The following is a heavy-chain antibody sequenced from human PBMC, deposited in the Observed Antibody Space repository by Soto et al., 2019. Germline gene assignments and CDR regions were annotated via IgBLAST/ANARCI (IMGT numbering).Heavy chain of an antibody. Sequence: QLQLQESGPGLVKPSETLSLTCTVSGGSISRSSYYWGWIRQPPGKGLEWIGSIYYSGSTYYNPSLKSRVTISVDTSKNQFSLKLSSATAADTAVYYRARRVGRARFDYWGQGTLVTVSS. CDR2: IYYSGST. CDR3: ARRVGRARFDY. D-gene: IGHD6-13*01. CDR1: GGSISRSSYY. V-gene: IGHV4-39*01. J-gene: IGHJ4*02.